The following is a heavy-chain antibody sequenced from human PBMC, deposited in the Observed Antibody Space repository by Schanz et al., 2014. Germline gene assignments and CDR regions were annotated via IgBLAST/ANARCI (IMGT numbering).Heavy chain of an antibody. CDR1: GFSFSSYS. Sequence: EADLVESGGGLIQRGESLRLSCSASGFSFSSYSMNWVRQAPGKGLEWVSSISSSSSYIYYADSVKGRFTISRDNAKNSLYLQMNSLKTEDTAMYYCARRASCSRIGCPFDSWGQGTLVTVSS. D-gene: IGHD2-2*01. CDR2: ISSSSSYI. J-gene: IGHJ4*02. CDR3: ARRASCSRIGCPFDS. V-gene: IGHV3-21*04.